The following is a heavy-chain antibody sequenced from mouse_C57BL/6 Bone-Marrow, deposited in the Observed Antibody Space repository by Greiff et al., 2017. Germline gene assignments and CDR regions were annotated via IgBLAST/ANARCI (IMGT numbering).Heavy chain of an antibody. CDR3: VVKSYYAMDY. Sequence: EVQLVESGPGLVKPSQSLSLICPVTGYSITRGYYWHWIRQFPGNKLEWMGYISYDCRNNYNPSLKNRIPITRETAKNQFFLKLNSVTTEDTATSSAVVKSYYAMDYWGQGTSVTVSS. D-gene: IGHD1-1*01. CDR1: GYSITRGYY. V-gene: IGHV3-6*01. J-gene: IGHJ4*01. CDR2: ISYDCRN.